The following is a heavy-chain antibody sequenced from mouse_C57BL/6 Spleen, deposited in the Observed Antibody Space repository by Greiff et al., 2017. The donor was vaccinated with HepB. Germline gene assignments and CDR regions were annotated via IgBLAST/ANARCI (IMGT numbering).Heavy chain of an antibody. CDR1: GYTFTSYT. Sequence: QVQLQQSGAELARPGASVKMSCKASGYTFTSYTMHWVKQRPGQGLEWIGYINPSSGYTKYNQKFKDKATLTADKSSSTAYMQLSSLTFEDSAVYCCARCITTVVATFDYWGQGTTLTVSS. V-gene: IGHV1-4*01. CDR2: INPSSGYT. CDR3: ARCITTVVATFDY. D-gene: IGHD1-1*01. J-gene: IGHJ2*01.